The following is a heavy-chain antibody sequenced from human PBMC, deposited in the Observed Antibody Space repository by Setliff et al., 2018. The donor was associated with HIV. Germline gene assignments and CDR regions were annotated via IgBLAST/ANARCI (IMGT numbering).Heavy chain of an antibody. D-gene: IGHD6-19*01. CDR1: GFTFDDYA. V-gene: IGHV3-20*04. CDR2: INWSGGRT. J-gene: IGHJ6*03. CDR3: AREEGSGWFGNYYDYYFLDV. Sequence: GGSLRLSCAASGFTFDDYAMSWVRQAPGKGLEWVSGINWSGGRTDSADSVKGRFTISRDNARNCLYLQMNSLRAEDTALYYCAREEGSGWFGNYYDYYFLDVWGKGTTVTVS.